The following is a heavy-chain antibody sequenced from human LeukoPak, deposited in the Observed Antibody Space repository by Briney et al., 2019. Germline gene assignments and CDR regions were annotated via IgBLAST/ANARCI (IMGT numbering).Heavy chain of an antibody. CDR3: ARARGFGQADV. V-gene: IGHV3-7*01. J-gene: IGHJ6*04. CDR1: GVTFSGYW. CDR2: IKQDGGEK. Sequence: WGSLTLSCAASGVTFSGYWMSWLRQAPGKGLEWVANIKQDGGEKYYVDSVKGGFTISRDNAQNSLYLQMTSLRAEDTAVYYCARARGFGQADVWGKGTTVTVSS. D-gene: IGHD3-10*01.